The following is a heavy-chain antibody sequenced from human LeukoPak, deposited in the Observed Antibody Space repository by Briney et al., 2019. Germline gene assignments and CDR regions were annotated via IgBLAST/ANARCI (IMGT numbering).Heavy chain of an antibody. J-gene: IGHJ4*02. CDR3: ARDQGYSQNFFEY. D-gene: IGHD2-15*01. CDR2: ISYDGISK. CDR1: GFTFSSYA. V-gene: IGHV3-30-3*01. Sequence: PGRSLRLSCAASGFTFSSYAIHWVRQAPGKGLEWVAVISYDGISKDYADSVKGRFTISRDNSKNTLYLQMDSLGAEDTAMYYCARDQGYSQNFFEYWGQGTLVTVSS.